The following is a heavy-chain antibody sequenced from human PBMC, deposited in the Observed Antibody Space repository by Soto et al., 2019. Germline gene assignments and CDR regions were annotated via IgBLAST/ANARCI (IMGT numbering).Heavy chain of an antibody. Sequence: GGSLRLSCAASGFTFSSYSMNWVRQAPGKWLEWVSSISSSSYIYYADSVKGRFTISRDNAKNSLYLQMNSLRAEDTAVYYCARDPIYQQLEPFDYWGQGXLVTVYS. D-gene: IGHD6-13*01. CDR2: ISSSSYI. CDR3: ARDPIYQQLEPFDY. V-gene: IGHV3-21*01. CDR1: GFTFSSYS. J-gene: IGHJ4*02.